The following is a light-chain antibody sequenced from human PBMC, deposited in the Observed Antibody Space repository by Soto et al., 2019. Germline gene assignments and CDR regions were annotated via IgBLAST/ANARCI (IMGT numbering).Light chain of an antibody. CDR2: KAS. CDR3: QHYNSYSRT. Sequence: DIQMTQSTSTLSASVGYRVAITCRASDNIDTWVAWYQQKPGEAPKLLIYKASKLENGDPSRFAGFGYGTEFNLSIASLQTDDSATYYCQHYNSYSRTFGQGTKVDIK. CDR1: DNIDTW. V-gene: IGKV1-5*03. J-gene: IGKJ1*01.